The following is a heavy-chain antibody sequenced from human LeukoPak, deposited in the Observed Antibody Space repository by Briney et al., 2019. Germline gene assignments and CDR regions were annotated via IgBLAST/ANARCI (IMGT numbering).Heavy chain of an antibody. CDR1: GFTFSSFW. CDR3: ARAIFSRGWYLVDY. J-gene: IGHJ4*02. V-gene: IGHV3-7*01. D-gene: IGHD6-19*01. CDR2: IKQDGSAK. Sequence: GGSLRLSCAASGFTFSSFWMSWVRQAPGRGLEWVANIKQDGSAKFYVDSVKGRFTISRDNAKNSLYLQMNSPRAEDTAVYYCARAIFSRGWYLVDYWGQGTLVTVSS.